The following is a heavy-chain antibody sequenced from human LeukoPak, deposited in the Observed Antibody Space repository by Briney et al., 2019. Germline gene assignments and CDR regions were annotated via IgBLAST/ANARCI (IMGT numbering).Heavy chain of an antibody. CDR3: ARDGGGVSAPGGY. V-gene: IGHV1-2*02. D-gene: IGHD3-16*01. Sequence: ASVKVSCKSSGNTFTGYYMHWVRQAPGQGLEWMGWINPNSGGTNYAQRFQGRVTMTRDTSTSTVYMELSSLRSEDTAVYYCARDGGGVSAPGGYWGQGTLVTVSS. CDR2: INPNSGGT. CDR1: GNTFTGYY. J-gene: IGHJ4*02.